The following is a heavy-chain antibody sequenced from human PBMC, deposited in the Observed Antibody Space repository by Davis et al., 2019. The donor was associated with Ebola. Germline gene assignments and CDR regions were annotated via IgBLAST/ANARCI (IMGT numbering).Heavy chain of an antibody. CDR1: GYTFTSYA. V-gene: IGHV1-3*01. D-gene: IGHD2-15*01. CDR2: INAGNGNT. CDR3: ARDPVATPFDY. Sequence: ASVKVSCKASGYTFTSYAMHWVRQAPGQRLEWMGWINAGNGNTKYSQKFQGRVTITRDTSASTAYMELSSLRSDDTAVYYCARDPVATPFDYWSQGTLVTVSS. J-gene: IGHJ4*02.